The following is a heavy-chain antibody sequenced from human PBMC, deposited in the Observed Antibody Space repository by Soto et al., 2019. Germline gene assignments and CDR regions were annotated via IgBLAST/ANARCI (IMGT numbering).Heavy chain of an antibody. D-gene: IGHD6-13*01. CDR1: GYTFTSYD. J-gene: IGHJ5*02. CDR3: ARERSAAGTGWFDP. V-gene: IGHV1-8*01. CDR2: MNPNSGNT. Sequence: QVQLVQSGAEVKKPGASVKVSCKASGYTFTSYDINWVRQATGQGLEWMGWMNPNSGNTGYAQKFQGRVTMTMNTSTSTAYMELSSLRSEDTAVYFCARERSAAGTGWFDPWGQGTLVTVSS.